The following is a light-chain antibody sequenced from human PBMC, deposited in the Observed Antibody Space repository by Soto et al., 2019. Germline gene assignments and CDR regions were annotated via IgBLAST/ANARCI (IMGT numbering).Light chain of an antibody. CDR3: QQDYNLPWT. V-gene: IGKV3D-7*01. J-gene: IGKJ1*01. CDR2: GAS. Sequence: EIVLTQSPGTLSLSPGERATLSCRASQSLNTNSLAWYQQKPGQAPRLLIYGASIRATGIPARFSGSGSGTAFTLTISSLQPEDFAVYYCQQDYNLPWTFGQGTKVDIK. CDR1: QSLNTNS.